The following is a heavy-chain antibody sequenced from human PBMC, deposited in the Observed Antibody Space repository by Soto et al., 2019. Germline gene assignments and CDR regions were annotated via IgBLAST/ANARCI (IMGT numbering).Heavy chain of an antibody. D-gene: IGHD6-6*01. J-gene: IGHJ6*02. CDR3: ARVGVYSSSRYYYGMDV. CDR2: IYPGDSDT. V-gene: IGHV5-51*01. CDR1: GYSFTSYW. Sequence: GESLKISCKGSGYSFTSYWISWVRQMPGKGLEWMGSIYPGDSDTSYSPSFQGQVTISADKSISTAYLQWSSLKASDTAMYYCARVGVYSSSRYYYGMDVWGQGTTVTVSS.